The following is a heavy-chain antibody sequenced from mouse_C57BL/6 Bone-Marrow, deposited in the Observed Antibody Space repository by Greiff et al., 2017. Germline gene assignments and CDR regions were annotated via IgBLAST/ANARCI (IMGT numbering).Heavy chain of an antibody. Sequence: VQLQQPGAELVMPGASVKLSCKASGYTFTSYWMHWVKQRPGQGLEWIGEIDPSDSYTNSNQKLKGKSTFTVAKSSSTAYMHITSLPSEDSAVYDGARPPSGNYGWYFDVWGTGTTVTVAS. CDR3: ARPPSGNYGWYFDV. J-gene: IGHJ1*03. D-gene: IGHD2-1*01. CDR2: IDPSDSYT. V-gene: IGHV1-69*01. CDR1: GYTFTSYW.